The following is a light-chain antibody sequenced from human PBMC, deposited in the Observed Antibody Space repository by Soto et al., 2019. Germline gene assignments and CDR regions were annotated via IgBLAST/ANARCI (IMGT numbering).Light chain of an antibody. CDR1: SSDVGGYNY. CDR3: SSYRSGTTLGW. Sequence: QSALTQPASVSGSPGQSITISCTGTSSDVGGYNYVSWYQQHPGKAPKLMIYEVSNRPSGVSNRVSGSKSGNTASLTISGLQAEDEADYYCSSYRSGTTLGWFGGGTKLTVL. V-gene: IGLV2-14*01. J-gene: IGLJ3*02. CDR2: EVS.